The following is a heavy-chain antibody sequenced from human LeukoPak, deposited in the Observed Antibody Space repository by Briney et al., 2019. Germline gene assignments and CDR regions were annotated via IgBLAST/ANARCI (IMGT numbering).Heavy chain of an antibody. Sequence: PSETLSLTCAVSGGSISSGDYYWSWIRQPPGKGLEWIGYIYYSGSTYYNPSLKSRVTISVDTSKNQFSLKLSSVTAADTAVYYCARESLGYDSSGKFDYWGQGTLVTVSS. V-gene: IGHV4-30-4*01. CDR2: IYYSGST. J-gene: IGHJ4*02. D-gene: IGHD3-22*01. CDR1: GGSISSGDYY. CDR3: ARESLGYDSSGKFDY.